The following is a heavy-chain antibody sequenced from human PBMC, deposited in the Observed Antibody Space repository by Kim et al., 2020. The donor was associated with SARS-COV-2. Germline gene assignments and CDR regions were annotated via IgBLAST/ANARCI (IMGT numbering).Heavy chain of an antibody. Sequence: GIANYAKKIQGVVTITADKSTSTAYMELSSLRSEDTAVYYCARVVDGNDYWGQGTLVTVSS. J-gene: IGHJ4*02. CDR2: GIA. V-gene: IGHV1-69*04. D-gene: IGHD6-19*01. CDR3: ARVVDGNDY.